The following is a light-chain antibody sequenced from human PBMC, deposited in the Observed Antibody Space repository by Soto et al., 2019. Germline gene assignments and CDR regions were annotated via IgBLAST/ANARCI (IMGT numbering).Light chain of an antibody. CDR2: SDN. V-gene: IGLV1-44*01. Sequence: QSVLTQPPSASGTPGQRVSISCSGSSSNVGSNNVLWYQQLPGAAPKFLMYSDNQRPSGVPDRFSASKSDTSASLAITGLQSEDEADYYCAAWDDSLSGRVFGGGTKLTVL. CDR3: AAWDDSLSGRV. J-gene: IGLJ3*02. CDR1: SSNVGSNN.